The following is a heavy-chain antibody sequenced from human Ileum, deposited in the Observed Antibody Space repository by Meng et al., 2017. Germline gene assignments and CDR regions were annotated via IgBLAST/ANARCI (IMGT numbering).Heavy chain of an antibody. V-gene: IGHV4-4*02. CDR2: IFQSGST. D-gene: IGHD1-14*01. J-gene: IGHJ4*02. CDR1: GVSISSAIW. Sequence: QVHLQGSGQGLVMPSGTLSLTCAVSGVSISSAIWWGWVRQPPGKGLEWIGEIFQSGSTNYNPSLKSRVSISVDKSKNHLSLSLSSVTAADTAVYYCAKAAAYNLDIWGQGALVTVSS. CDR3: AKAAAYNLDI.